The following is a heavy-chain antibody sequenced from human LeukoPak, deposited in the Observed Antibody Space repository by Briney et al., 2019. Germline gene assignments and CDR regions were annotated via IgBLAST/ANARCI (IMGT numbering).Heavy chain of an antibody. Sequence: GGSLRLSCAASGFTFSSYWMSWVRQAPGKGLEWVANIKQDGSEKYYVDSVKGRFTISRGNAKNSLSLQMNSLRAEDTAVYYCARDLWGYSPHAYWGQGTLVTVSS. V-gene: IGHV3-7*05. CDR1: GFTFSSYW. CDR3: ARDLWGYSPHAY. J-gene: IGHJ4*02. D-gene: IGHD5-18*01. CDR2: IKQDGSEK.